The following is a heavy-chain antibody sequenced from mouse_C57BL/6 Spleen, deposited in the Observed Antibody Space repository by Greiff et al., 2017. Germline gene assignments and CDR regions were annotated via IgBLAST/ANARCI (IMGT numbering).Heavy chain of an antibody. V-gene: IGHV5-17*01. CDR1: GFTFSDYG. J-gene: IGHJ2*01. D-gene: IGHD2-5*01. CDR2: ISSGSSTI. Sequence: EVMLVESGGGLVKPGGSLKLSCAASGFTFSDYGMHWVRQAPEKGLEWVAYISSGSSTIYYADTVKGRFTISRDNAKNTLFLQMTSLRSEDTAMYYCARPETRNYVIFDYWGQGTTLTVSS. CDR3: ARPETRNYVIFDY.